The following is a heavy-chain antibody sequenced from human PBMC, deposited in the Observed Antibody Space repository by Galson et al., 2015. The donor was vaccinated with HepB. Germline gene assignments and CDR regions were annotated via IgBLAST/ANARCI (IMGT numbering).Heavy chain of an antibody. V-gene: IGHV3-23*01. CDR2: ISGSGGST. CDR3: AKEEGNYGDSYGMDV. Sequence: SLRLSCAASGFSFSSYGMSWVRQAPGKGLEWVSAISGSGGSTYYADSVKGRFTISRDNSKNTLYLQMNSLRAEDTAVYYCAKEEGNYGDSYGMDVWGQGTTVTVSS. CDR1: GFSFSSYG. J-gene: IGHJ6*02. D-gene: IGHD4-17*01.